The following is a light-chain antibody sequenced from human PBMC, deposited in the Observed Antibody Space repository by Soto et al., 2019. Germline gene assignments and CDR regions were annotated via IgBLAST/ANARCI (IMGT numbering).Light chain of an antibody. CDR1: RRDVGGYNY. Sequence: SVLTQPASVSGSPGQSITISCTGTRRDVGGYNYVSRYQQYPGKSPKLLIYEVTHRPSGVSNRFSGSKSGNTASLTISGLQAEDEADYYCSSYTISNTLPFVFGTGTKVTVL. CDR2: EVT. CDR3: SSYTISNTLPFV. J-gene: IGLJ1*01. V-gene: IGLV2-14*01.